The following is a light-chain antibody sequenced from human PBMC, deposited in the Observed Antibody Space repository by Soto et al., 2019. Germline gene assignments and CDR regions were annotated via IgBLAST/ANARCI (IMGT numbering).Light chain of an antibody. CDR2: GAS. V-gene: IGKV3-15*01. CDR3: QQYNNWPT. Sequence: EIVMTQSPATLSVSPGERATLSCRASQSVNSNLAWYQQKPGQAPRLLIYGASTRATGVPARFSGSGSGTEFPLTVSGLQSEDFAVYFCQQYNNWPTFGQGTKVAIK. CDR1: QSVNSN. J-gene: IGKJ1*01.